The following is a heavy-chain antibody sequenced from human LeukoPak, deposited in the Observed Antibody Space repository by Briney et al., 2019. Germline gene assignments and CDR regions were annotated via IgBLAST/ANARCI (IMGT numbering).Heavy chain of an antibody. V-gene: IGHV3-20*04. CDR3: ARSTGWELLEPDY. Sequence: PGGSLRLSCAASGFSFDDYGMSWVRQAPGKGLEWVSGINWNGGSTGYADSVKGRFTISRDNAKNSLYLRMNSLRAEDTALYYCARSTGWELLEPDYWGQGTLVTVSS. J-gene: IGHJ4*02. CDR1: GFSFDDYG. CDR2: INWNGGST. D-gene: IGHD1-26*01.